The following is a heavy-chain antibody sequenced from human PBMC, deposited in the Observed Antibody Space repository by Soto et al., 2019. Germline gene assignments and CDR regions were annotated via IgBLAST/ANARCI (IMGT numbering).Heavy chain of an antibody. CDR3: ATTGVQAAAAATCLDP. V-gene: IGHV1-46*01. J-gene: IGHJ5*02. D-gene: IGHD2-2*01. Sequence: ASVKVSCKASGYTFTSYYMHWVRQAPGQGLEWMGIINPSGGSTSYAQKFQGRVTMTRDTSTSTVYMELSSLRSEDTAVYYCATTGVQAAAAATCLDPWGQGTLVTVYS. CDR1: GYTFTSYY. CDR2: INPSGGST.